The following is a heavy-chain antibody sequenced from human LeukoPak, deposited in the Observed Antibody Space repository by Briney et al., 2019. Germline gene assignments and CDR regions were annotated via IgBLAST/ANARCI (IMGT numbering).Heavy chain of an antibody. D-gene: IGHD3-22*01. CDR1: GFTFDDYA. V-gene: IGHV3-43*02. J-gene: IGHJ4*02. CDR3: VKEPHYYDRGGYF. Sequence: QPGGSLRLSCAASGFTFDDYAMHWVRQGPGKGLEWVSAISGDGGSTYYADSVKGRFTISRDNSKNSLYLQMNSLRTEDTALYYCVKEPHYYDRGGYFWGQGTLVTVSS. CDR2: ISGDGGST.